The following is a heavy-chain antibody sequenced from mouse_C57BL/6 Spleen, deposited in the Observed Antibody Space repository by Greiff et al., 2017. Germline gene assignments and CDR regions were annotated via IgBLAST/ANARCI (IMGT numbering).Heavy chain of an antibody. CDR3: ARAEDYDWFAY. J-gene: IGHJ3*01. CDR2: ISDGGSYT. Sequence: EVQGVESGGGLVKPGGSLKLSCAASGFTFSSYAMSWVRQTPEKRLEWVATISDGGSYTYYPDNVKGRFTISRDNAKNNLYLQMSHLKSEDTAMYYCARAEDYDWFAYWGQGTLVTVSA. D-gene: IGHD1-1*01. V-gene: IGHV5-4*01. CDR1: GFTFSSYA.